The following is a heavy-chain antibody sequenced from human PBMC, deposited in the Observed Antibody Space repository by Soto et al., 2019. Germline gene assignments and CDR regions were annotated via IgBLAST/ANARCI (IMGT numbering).Heavy chain of an antibody. J-gene: IGHJ5*01. CDR3: TRAERFPRSWFDP. CDR2: VNRSGEA. D-gene: IGHD3-3*01. V-gene: IGHV4-34*01. CDR1: GGSFGNYY. Sequence: PSETLSLTCGVYGGSFGNYYWIWVRQPPGKGLEWIGEVNRSGEATYNPSLQSRITISLDTSNNQFSLKITSVTAADTAMYLWTRAERFPRSWFDPWGQGTQVTVSS.